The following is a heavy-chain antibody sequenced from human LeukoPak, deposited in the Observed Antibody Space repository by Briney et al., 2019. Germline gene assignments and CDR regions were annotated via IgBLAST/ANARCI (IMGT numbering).Heavy chain of an antibody. V-gene: IGHV4-4*09. CDR1: GGSISSYY. CDR2: IYTSGST. Sequence: PSETLSLTCTVSGGSISSYYWSWIRQPPGKGLEWIGYIYTSGSTNYNPSLKSRVTISVDTSKNQFSLKLSSVTAADTAVYYCARQDIVVVPAAPEHYYYYYMDVRGKGTTVTVSS. D-gene: IGHD2-2*01. CDR3: ARQDIVVVPAAPEHYYYYYMDV. J-gene: IGHJ6*03.